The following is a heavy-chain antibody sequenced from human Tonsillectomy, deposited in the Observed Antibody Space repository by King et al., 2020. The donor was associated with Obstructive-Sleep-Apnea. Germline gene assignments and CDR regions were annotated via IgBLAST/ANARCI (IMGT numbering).Heavy chain of an antibody. CDR2: INNNGGRT. D-gene: IGHD6-19*01. CDR1: GFTFSSYA. J-gene: IGHJ3*01. Sequence: VQLVESGGGLVQRGGSLRLSCAASGFTFSSYAMHWVRQAPGKGLEFVSAINNNGGRTYYANSVKGRFTISRDNSQNTLYLQMGSLSADDMAVYYCARATGSRGVTQDAFDVWGQGTMVTVSP. CDR3: ARATGSRGVTQDAFDV. V-gene: IGHV3-64*01.